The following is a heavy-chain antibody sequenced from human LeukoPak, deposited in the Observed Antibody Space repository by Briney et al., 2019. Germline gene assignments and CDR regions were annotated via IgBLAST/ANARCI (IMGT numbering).Heavy chain of an antibody. J-gene: IGHJ4*02. CDR2: ISSSSSYI. CDR1: GFTFSSYS. D-gene: IGHD2-15*01. V-gene: IGHV3-21*01. CDR3: ARVEGYCSGGSCYPDY. Sequence: GGSLRLSCAASGFTFSSYSMNWVRQAPGKGLEWVSSISSSSSYIYYADSVKGRFTISRDNAKNSLYLQMNSLRAEDTAVYYCARVEGYCSGGSCYPDYWGQGTLVTVSS.